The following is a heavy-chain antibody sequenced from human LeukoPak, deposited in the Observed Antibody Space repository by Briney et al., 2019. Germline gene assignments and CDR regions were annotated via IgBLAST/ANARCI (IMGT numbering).Heavy chain of an antibody. Sequence: PGGSLRLSCEGSGFTFSNYWMGWVRQAPGKGLQWVANIKTDGSEKYYVDFVKGRFTISRDNAKNSLYLQMNSLRAEDTAVYYCATYSSLNRREFQYWGQGTLLTVSS. V-gene: IGHV3-7*01. CDR3: ATYSSLNRREFQY. J-gene: IGHJ1*01. CDR2: IKTDGSEK. CDR1: GFTFSNYW. D-gene: IGHD3-22*01.